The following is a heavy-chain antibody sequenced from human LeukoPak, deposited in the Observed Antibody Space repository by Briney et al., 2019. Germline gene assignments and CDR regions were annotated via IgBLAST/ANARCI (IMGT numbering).Heavy chain of an antibody. CDR3: ARLIAVAGTGYFDY. V-gene: IGHV4-59*01. CDR2: IYYSGST. D-gene: IGHD6-19*01. CDR1: GGSISSYY. J-gene: IGHJ4*02. Sequence: SETLSLTCTVSGGSISSYYWSWIRQPPGKGLEWIGYIYYSGSTNYNPSLKSRVTISVDTSKNQFSLKLSSVTAADTAVYYCARLIAVAGTGYFDYWGQGTLVTVSS.